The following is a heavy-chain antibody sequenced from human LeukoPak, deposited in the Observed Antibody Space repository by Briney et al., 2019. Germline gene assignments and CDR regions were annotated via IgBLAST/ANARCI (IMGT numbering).Heavy chain of an antibody. CDR3: ARDTRVATVGSYYFDY. CDR2: ICGDGGST. D-gene: IGHD4-23*01. J-gene: IGHJ4*02. Sequence: PGGSLRLSCAASGFTFDDYAMHWVRHAPGKGLEWVSLICGDGGSTYNADSVNGRFTISRDNAKNSLYLQMNSLRAEDTAVYYCARDTRVATVGSYYFDYWGQGTLVTVSS. V-gene: IGHV3-43*02. CDR1: GFTFDDYA.